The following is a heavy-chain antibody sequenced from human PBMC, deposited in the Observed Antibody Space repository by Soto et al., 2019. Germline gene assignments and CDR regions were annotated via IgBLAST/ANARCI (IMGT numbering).Heavy chain of an antibody. CDR3: ARVVQGAEAWFGP. CDR1: GYTFSNYG. CDR2: ISLYSDGT. Sequence: ASVKVSCKTSGYTFSNYGITWVRQAPGQPLECLGWISLYSDGTNYAQKFQGRVSMTTDTSTTSAYLELRSLRSDDTAVYSCARVVQGAEAWFGPWGQGTLVTVSA. J-gene: IGHJ5*02. V-gene: IGHV1-18*01. D-gene: IGHD2-2*01.